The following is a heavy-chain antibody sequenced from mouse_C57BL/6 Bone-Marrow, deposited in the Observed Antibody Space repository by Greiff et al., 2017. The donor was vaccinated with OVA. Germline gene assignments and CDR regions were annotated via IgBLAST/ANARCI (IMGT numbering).Heavy chain of an antibody. D-gene: IGHD1-1*01. CDR2: IDPSDSYT. Sequence: QVQLKQSGAELVMPGASVKLSCKASGYTFTSYWMHWVKQRPGQGLEWIGEIDPSDSYTNYNQKFKGKSTLTVDKSSSTAYMQLSSLTSEDSAVYYCARSITGVEGGYAMDYWGQGTSVTVSS. CDR1: GYTFTSYW. J-gene: IGHJ4*01. CDR3: ARSITGVEGGYAMDY. V-gene: IGHV1-69*01.